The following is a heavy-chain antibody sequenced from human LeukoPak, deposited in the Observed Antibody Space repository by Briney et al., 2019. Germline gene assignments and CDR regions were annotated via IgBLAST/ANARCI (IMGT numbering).Heavy chain of an antibody. CDR3: TRESGAFSPFGF. J-gene: IGHJ4*02. CDR2: VHLSGAS. D-gene: IGHD1-26*01. CDR1: GGSILTANW. Sequence: SGTLSLTCAVSGGSILTANWWSWVRQPPGKGLEWIGEVHLSGASNYNPSLKSRVNMSIDKSKNQLSLELTSVTAADTAIYYCTRESGAFSPFGFWGQGTLVTVSP. V-gene: IGHV4-4*02.